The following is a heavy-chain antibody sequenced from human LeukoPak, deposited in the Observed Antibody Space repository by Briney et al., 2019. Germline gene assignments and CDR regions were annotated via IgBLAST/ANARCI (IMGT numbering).Heavy chain of an antibody. CDR3: ARDLQKTLYGDTGEYGMDV. V-gene: IGHV3-23*01. CDR2: ISGSGGST. Sequence: PGGSLRLSCAASGFTFSSYAMSWVRQAPGKGLEWVSAISGSGGSTYYADSVKGRFTISRDNAKNTLYLQMNSLRAEDTAVYYCARDLQKTLYGDTGEYGMDVWGQGTTVTVSS. CDR1: GFTFSSYA. J-gene: IGHJ6*02. D-gene: IGHD7-27*01.